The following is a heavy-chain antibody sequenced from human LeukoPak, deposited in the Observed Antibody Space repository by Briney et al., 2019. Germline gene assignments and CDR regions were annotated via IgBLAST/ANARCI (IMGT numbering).Heavy chain of an antibody. CDR3: AKDSGVSSGYLC. CDR2: ISYDGSNK. V-gene: IGHV3-30*18. Sequence: AGGSLRLSCAASGFTFSSYGIHWVRQAPGKGLEWVAVISYDGSNKYYADSVKGRFTISRDNSKNTLYLQMNSLRAEDTAVYYCAKDSGVSSGYLCWGQGTLVTVSS. CDR1: GFTFSSYG. J-gene: IGHJ4*02. D-gene: IGHD3-22*01.